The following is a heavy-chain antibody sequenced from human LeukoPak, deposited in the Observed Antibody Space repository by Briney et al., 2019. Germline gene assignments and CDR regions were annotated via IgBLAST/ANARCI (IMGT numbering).Heavy chain of an antibody. V-gene: IGHV4-38-2*02. CDR2: IYHSGST. CDR1: GGSINSGYY. Sequence: PSETLSLTCTVSGGSINSGYYWGWIRQPPGKGLEWIGNIYHSGSTYYNPSLKSRVTISVDTSKNQFSLKLSSVTAADTAVYYCARRYCSTTSCYFDYWGQGTLVTVSS. J-gene: IGHJ4*02. D-gene: IGHD2-2*01. CDR3: ARRYCSTTSCYFDY.